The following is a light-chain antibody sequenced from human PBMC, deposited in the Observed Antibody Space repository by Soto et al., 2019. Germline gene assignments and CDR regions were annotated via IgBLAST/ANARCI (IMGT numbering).Light chain of an antibody. J-gene: IGLJ2*01. Sequence: QSVLTQPASVSGPPGQSITISCTGTSSDVGAYNYVSWYQQHPDKAPKLIIFEVNNRPSGVSNRFSGSKSGNTASLTISGLQAEDEADYYCSSYTTSATLVFGGGTQLTVL. V-gene: IGLV2-14*01. CDR2: EVN. CDR3: SSYTTSATLV. CDR1: SSDVGAYNY.